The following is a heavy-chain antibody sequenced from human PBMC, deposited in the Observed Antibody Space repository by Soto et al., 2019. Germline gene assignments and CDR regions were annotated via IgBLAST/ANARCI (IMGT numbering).Heavy chain of an antibody. CDR3: TTELYYYGSGSSDY. D-gene: IGHD3-10*01. J-gene: IGHJ4*02. CDR1: GFTFSNAW. Sequence: EVLLVESGGGLVKPGGSLRLSCAASGFTFSNAWMSWVRQAPGKGLEWVGRIKSKTDGGTTDYAAPVKGRFTISRDDSKNTLYLQMNSLKTEDTAVYYCTTELYYYGSGSSDYWGQGTLVTVSS. V-gene: IGHV3-15*01. CDR2: IKSKTDGGTT.